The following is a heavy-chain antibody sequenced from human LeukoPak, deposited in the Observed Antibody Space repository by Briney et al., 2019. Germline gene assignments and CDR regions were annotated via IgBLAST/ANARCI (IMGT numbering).Heavy chain of an antibody. CDR2: IIPIFGTA. V-gene: IGHV1-69*05. CDR3: ARVLRSGGSADP. Sequence: SVKVSCKASGGTFSSYAISWVRQAPGQGLEWMGGIIPIFGTANYAQKFQGRVTITTDESTSTAYMELSSLRSEDTAVYYCARVLRSGGSADPWGQGTLVTVSS. D-gene: IGHD2-15*01. J-gene: IGHJ5*02. CDR1: GGTFSSYA.